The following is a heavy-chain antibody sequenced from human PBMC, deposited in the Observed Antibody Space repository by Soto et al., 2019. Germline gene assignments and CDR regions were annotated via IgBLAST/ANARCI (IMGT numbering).Heavy chain of an antibody. J-gene: IGHJ6*02. V-gene: IGHV4-39*07. CDR2: ICYTGST. D-gene: IGHD3-22*01. CDR3: ARSPDSSGYYPRWYYYGMDV. Sequence: SETLSLTCSVSGGSISRSDFCWGWIRQPPGRGLEWIGSICYTGSTNYNPSLKSRVTISVDKSKNQFSLKLSSVTAADTAVYYCARSPDSSGYYPRWYYYGMDVWGQGTTVTVS. CDR1: GGSISRSDFC.